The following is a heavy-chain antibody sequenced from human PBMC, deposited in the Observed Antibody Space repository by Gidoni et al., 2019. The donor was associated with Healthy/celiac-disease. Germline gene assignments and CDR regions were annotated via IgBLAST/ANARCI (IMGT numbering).Heavy chain of an antibody. CDR2: ISYDGSNK. V-gene: IGHV3-30*18. D-gene: IGHD3-3*01. CDR3: ANDFWSGYPNYYGMDV. J-gene: IGHJ6*02. CDR1: GFTFSSYG. Sequence: QVQLVESGGGVVQPGRSLRLSCAASGFTFSSYGMHWVRQAPGKGLEWVAVISYDGSNKYYADSVKGRFTISRDNSKNTLYLQMNSLRAEDTAVYYCANDFWSGYPNYYGMDVWGQGTTVTVSS.